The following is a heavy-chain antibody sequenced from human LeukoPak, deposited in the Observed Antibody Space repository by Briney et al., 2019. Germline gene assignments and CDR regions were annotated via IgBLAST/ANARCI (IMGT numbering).Heavy chain of an antibody. J-gene: IGHJ3*02. CDR2: INPGGDNT. V-gene: IGHV1-46*01. Sequence: GASVKVSCKASGYTFTNYYIHWVRQAPGQGLEWMGLINPGGDNTDYAQNSQGRVTMTRDTSTSTVYMGLSSLRSEDTAVYYCARIRDGYNDAYDIWGQGTMVTVSS. CDR3: ARIRDGYNDAYDI. CDR1: GYTFTNYY. D-gene: IGHD5-24*01.